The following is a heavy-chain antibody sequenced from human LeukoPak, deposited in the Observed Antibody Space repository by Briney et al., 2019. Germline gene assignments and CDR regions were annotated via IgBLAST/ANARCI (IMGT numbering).Heavy chain of an antibody. J-gene: IGHJ6*02. Sequence: GGSLRLSCAASGFTFSSYAMSWVRQAPGKGLEWVSAISGSGGSTYYADSVKGRFTISRDNSKNTLCLQMNSLRAEDTAVYYCAKDPAFDGDYGYYGMDVWGQGTTVTVSS. D-gene: IGHD4-17*01. V-gene: IGHV3-23*01. CDR3: AKDPAFDGDYGYYGMDV. CDR1: GFTFSSYA. CDR2: ISGSGGST.